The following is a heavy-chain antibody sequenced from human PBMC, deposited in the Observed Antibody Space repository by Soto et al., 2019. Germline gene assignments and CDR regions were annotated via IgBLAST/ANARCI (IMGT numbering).Heavy chain of an antibody. CDR3: TTGIYYDILTGYHNVAY. J-gene: IGHJ4*02. CDR1: GFNLSHPW. CDR2: IKSKTDGGTA. V-gene: IGHV3-15*01. Sequence: PGGSLRLSCVASGFNLSHPWMTWVRQAAGKGLEWVGRIKSKTDGGTADYAAPVKGRATISRDDSKNTVYLQMNSLKTEYTAVYYCTTGIYYDILTGYHNVAYWGQGALVTVSS. D-gene: IGHD3-9*01.